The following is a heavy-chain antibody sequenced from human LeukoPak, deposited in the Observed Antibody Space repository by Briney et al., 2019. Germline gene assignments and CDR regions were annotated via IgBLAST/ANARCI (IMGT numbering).Heavy chain of an antibody. CDR3: ARGRDGYNWGNDY. J-gene: IGHJ4*02. D-gene: IGHD5-24*01. CDR2: ISSSGSSI. Sequence: GGSLRLSCAASGFTFSDYYMNWIRQTPGKGLEWVSYISSSGSSIYYTDSVKGRFTISRDNAKNSLYLRMNSLRAEDTAVYYCARGRDGYNWGNDYWGQGTLVTVSS. CDR1: GFTFSDYY. V-gene: IGHV3-11*01.